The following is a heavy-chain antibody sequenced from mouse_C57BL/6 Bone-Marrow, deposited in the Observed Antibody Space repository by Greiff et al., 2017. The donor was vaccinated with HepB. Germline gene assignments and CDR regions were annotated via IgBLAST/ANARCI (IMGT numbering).Heavy chain of an antibody. V-gene: IGHV2-2*01. J-gene: IGHJ3*01. D-gene: IGHD4-1*01. CDR3: ARKGGTGVFAY. CDR1: GFSLTSYG. Sequence: VHLVESGPGLVQPSQSLSITCTVSGFSLTSYGVHWVRQSPGKGLEWLGVIWSGGSTDYNAAFISRLSISKDNSKSQVFFKMNSLQADDTAIYYCARKGGTGVFAYWGQGTLVTVSA. CDR2: IWSGGST.